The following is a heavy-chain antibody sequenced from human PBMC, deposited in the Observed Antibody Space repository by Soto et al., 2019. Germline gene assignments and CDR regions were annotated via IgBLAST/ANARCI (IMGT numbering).Heavy chain of an antibody. J-gene: IGHJ4*02. CDR3: VRDSGAKLSRS. V-gene: IGHV1-69*13. D-gene: IGHD3-10*01. CDR1: GGTFSSYR. CDR2: IVPIYRTA. Sequence: SAKLTCKASGGTFSSYRINWVRQAPGQGLEWVGGIVPIYRTADYAQKFQGRVTITADESARTSYMELRSLKSQDTAVYYCVRDSGAKLSRSWGQGTLVTVS.